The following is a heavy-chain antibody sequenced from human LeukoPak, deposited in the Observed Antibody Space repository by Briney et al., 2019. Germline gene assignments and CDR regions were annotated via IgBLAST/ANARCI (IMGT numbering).Heavy chain of an antibody. CDR2: ISGSGAST. Sequence: GGSLRLSCLTSGFTFSINAMSWVRQAPGKGLEWISGISGSGASTYYADSVTGRFTISRDNSRNTLYLQMNSLRGDDTAVYYCAKDVGKWESLHFFDYWGQGTLVTVSS. CDR1: GFTFSINA. CDR3: AKDVGKWESLHFFDY. D-gene: IGHD1-26*01. V-gene: IGHV3-23*01. J-gene: IGHJ4*02.